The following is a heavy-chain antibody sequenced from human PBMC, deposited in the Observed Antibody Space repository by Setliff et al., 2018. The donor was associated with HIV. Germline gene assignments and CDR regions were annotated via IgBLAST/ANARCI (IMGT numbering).Heavy chain of an antibody. D-gene: IGHD3-3*01. CDR3: ARHPMSRFCEWSYDS. CDR1: GYTFTNYG. CDR2: TNTYNGNT. Sequence: ASVNVSCKASGYTFTNYGISWVRQAPGQGLEWMGLTNTYNGNTNYAQKFQGRVTMTTDTSTSTAYMELRSLRSDDTAVFYCARHPMSRFCEWSYDSWGQGTLVTVSS. V-gene: IGHV1-18*01. J-gene: IGHJ4*02.